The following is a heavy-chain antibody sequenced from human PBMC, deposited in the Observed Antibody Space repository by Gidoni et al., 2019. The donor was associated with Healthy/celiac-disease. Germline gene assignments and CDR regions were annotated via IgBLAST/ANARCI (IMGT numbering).Heavy chain of an antibody. CDR2: IYYSGST. J-gene: IGHJ3*02. CDR3: ARVSIMGGAFDI. D-gene: IGHD1-26*01. Sequence: QLQLQESGPGLVNPSETLSLTCTVSGGSISSSSYYWGGIRQPPGKGLEWIGIIYYSGSTYYNPSLKSRVTISVDTSKNQFSLKMSSVTAADTAVYYCARVSIMGGAFDIWGQGTMVTVSS. CDR1: GGSISSSSYY. V-gene: IGHV4-39*07.